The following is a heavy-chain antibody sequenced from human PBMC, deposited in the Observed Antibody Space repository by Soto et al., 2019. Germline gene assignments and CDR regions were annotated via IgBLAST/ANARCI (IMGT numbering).Heavy chain of an antibody. Sequence: GGSLRLSCAASGFTFSSYAMSWVRQAPGKGLEWVSAISGSGGSTYYADSVKGRFTISRDNSKNTLYLQMNSLRAEDTAVYYCAKLHPRYYYDSSGPDYWGQGTLVTVSS. V-gene: IGHV3-23*01. CDR1: GFTFSSYA. CDR3: AKLHPRYYYDSSGPDY. CDR2: ISGSGGST. J-gene: IGHJ4*02. D-gene: IGHD3-22*01.